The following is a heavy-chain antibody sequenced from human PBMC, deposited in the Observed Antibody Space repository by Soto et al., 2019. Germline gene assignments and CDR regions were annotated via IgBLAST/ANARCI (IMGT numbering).Heavy chain of an antibody. CDR1: GYTFTNYG. CDR2: ISGYNGNT. CDR3: AREGQAPYYYYGMDV. V-gene: IGHV1-18*01. Sequence: QVQVVQSGDEVKKPGASVKVSCKASGYTFTNYGFSWVRQAPGQGLEWMGWISGYNGNTKYAEKFQGRVTMTTDTFTSTAHRELRSLRSDDTAVYYCAREGQAPYYYYGMDVWGQGTAVTVSS. J-gene: IGHJ6*02.